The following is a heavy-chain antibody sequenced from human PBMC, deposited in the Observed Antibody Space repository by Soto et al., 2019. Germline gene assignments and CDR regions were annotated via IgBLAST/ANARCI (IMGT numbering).Heavy chain of an antibody. V-gene: IGHV3-30-3*01. CDR2: ISYDGSNK. Sequence: PGGSLRLSCAASGFTFSSYAMHWVRQAPGKGLEWVAVISYDGSNKYYADSVKGRFTISRDNSKNTLYLQMNSLRAEDTAVYYCARDRTTYDFWSGYYYYGMDVWGQGTTVTVSS. J-gene: IGHJ6*02. CDR3: ARDRTTYDFWSGYYYYGMDV. CDR1: GFTFSSYA. D-gene: IGHD3-3*01.